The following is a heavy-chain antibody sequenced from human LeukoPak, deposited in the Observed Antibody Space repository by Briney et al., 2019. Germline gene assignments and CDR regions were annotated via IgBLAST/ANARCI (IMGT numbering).Heavy chain of an antibody. J-gene: IGHJ6*02. Sequence: PSETLSLTCAVYGGSFSGYYWSWIRQPPGKGLEWIGYIYYSGSTNYNPSLKSRVTISVDTSKNQFSLKLSSVTAADTAVYYCARDGSGWSYYYYGMDVWGQGTTVTVSS. D-gene: IGHD6-19*01. CDR3: ARDGSGWSYYYYGMDV. CDR2: IYYSGST. V-gene: IGHV4-59*01. CDR1: GGSFSGYY.